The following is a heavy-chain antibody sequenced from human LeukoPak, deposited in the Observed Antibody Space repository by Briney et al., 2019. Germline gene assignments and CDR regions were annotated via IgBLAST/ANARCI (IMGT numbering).Heavy chain of an antibody. D-gene: IGHD3-22*01. J-gene: IGHJ4*02. CDR1: GFTFSDYW. Sequence: GGSLRLSCAASGFTFSDYWMSWVRQAPGKGLEWVANIKQDGSEKYYVDSVKGRFTISRDNAKNSLYLQMNSLRAEDTAVYYCARDAWGDYYDSSGYLSYWGQGTLVTVSS. CDR2: IKQDGSEK. CDR3: ARDAWGDYYDSSGYLSY. V-gene: IGHV3-7*01.